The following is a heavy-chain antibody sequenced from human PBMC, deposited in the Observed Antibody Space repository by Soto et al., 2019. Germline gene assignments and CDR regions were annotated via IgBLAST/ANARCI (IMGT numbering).Heavy chain of an antibody. CDR3: AKDRGPYGSGSYYKDTPEVHYYYGMDV. Sequence: QVQLVESGGGVVQPGRSLRLSCAASGFTFSSYGMHWVRQAPGKGLEWVAVISYDGSNKYYADSVKGRFTISRDNSKNTLYLQMNSLRAEDPAVYYGAKDRGPYGSGSYYKDTPEVHYYYGMDVWGQGTTVTVSS. V-gene: IGHV3-30*18. D-gene: IGHD3-10*01. CDR1: GFTFSSYG. J-gene: IGHJ6*02. CDR2: ISYDGSNK.